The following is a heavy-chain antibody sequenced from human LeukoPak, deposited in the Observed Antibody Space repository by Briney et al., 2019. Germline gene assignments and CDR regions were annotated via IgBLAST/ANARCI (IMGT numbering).Heavy chain of an antibody. CDR3: ARAFDTPMAESSHY. D-gene: IGHD5-18*01. Sequence: GGSLTFSCAASGFTFSSYSMNWVRQAPGKGLEWVSSISSSSRDINYADSVRGPITTSRDDAKNSLYLQMNGLRAKDTAVYYCARAFDTPMAESSHYWGQGTLVTVSS. J-gene: IGHJ4*02. V-gene: IGHV3-21*01. CDR1: GFTFSSYS. CDR2: ISSSSRDI.